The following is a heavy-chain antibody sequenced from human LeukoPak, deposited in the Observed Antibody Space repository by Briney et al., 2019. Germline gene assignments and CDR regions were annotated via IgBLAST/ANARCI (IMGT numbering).Heavy chain of an antibody. CDR2: ISSNGGST. V-gene: IGHV3-64*01. J-gene: IGHJ3*01. Sequence: GGSLRLSCAASGCTFSSYAMHWVREAPGKGLEYVSAISSNGGSTYYANSVKGRFTISRDNSKNTLYLQMGSLRAEDMAVYYCAREIGGYDLWGQGTMVTVSS. CDR1: GCTFSSYA. CDR3: AREIGGYDL. D-gene: IGHD5-12*01.